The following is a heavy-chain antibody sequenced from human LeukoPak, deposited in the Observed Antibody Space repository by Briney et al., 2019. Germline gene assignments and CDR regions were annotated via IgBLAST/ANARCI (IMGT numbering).Heavy chain of an antibody. CDR1: GVTFSSYS. CDR3: AIGYCSSDNCPDY. J-gene: IGHJ4*02. CDR2: ISGSSSYI. D-gene: IGHD2-15*01. V-gene: IGHV3-21*01. Sequence: GGSLRLSCAASGVTFSSYSMNWVRQVPGQGLEWVSSISGSSSYIYYADSVKGRFTISRDNAKKSLWLQMNSLRAEDTAVYYCAIGYCSSDNCPDYWGQGTLVTVSS.